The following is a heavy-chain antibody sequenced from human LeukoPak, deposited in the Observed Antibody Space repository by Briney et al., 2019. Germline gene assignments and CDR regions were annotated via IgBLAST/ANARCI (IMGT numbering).Heavy chain of an antibody. J-gene: IGHJ3*02. Sequence: TGGSLRLSCAASGFTFSNYALHWVRQAPGKGLEWVSVISYDGSDKYYADSVKGRFTISRDNSKDTLYLQMNSLRAEDTADYYCARAYCGSSSCRIGASDIWGQGTTVTVSS. V-gene: IGHV3-30-3*01. CDR2: ISYDGSDK. CDR1: GFTFSNYA. CDR3: ARAYCGSSSCRIGASDI. D-gene: IGHD2-2*01.